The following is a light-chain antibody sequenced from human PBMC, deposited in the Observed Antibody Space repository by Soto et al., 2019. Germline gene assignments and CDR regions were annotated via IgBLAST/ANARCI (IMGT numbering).Light chain of an antibody. V-gene: IGKV3-15*01. CDR2: GAS. Sequence: EIVMTQSPVTLSLSPGERATLSGRASQTVTTDLAWYQQKPGQAPRLVIHGASTRATDFPARFSGSGSGTEFTLTISSLQSEDIAVYYCHQYYTWPRTFGQGTKVDIK. J-gene: IGKJ1*01. CDR3: HQYYTWPRT. CDR1: QTVTTD.